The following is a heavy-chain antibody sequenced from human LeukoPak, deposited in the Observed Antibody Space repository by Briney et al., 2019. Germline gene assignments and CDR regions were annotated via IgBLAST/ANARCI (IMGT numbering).Heavy chain of an antibody. V-gene: IGHV1-18*01. CDR1: GYTFTSYA. Sequence: ASVKVSCKASGYTFTSYAISWVRQAPGQGPEWMGWISAYNGYTNYAQNLQGRVTMTTDTSTSTAYMELTSLRSDDTAVYYCARALARDVYNINWFDPWGRGTLVTVSS. J-gene: IGHJ5*02. CDR2: ISAYNGYT. CDR3: ARALARDVYNINWFDP. D-gene: IGHD5-24*01.